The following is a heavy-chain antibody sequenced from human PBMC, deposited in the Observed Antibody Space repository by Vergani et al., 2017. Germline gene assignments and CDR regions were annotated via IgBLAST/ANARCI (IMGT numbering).Heavy chain of an antibody. J-gene: IGHJ4*02. Sequence: QVQLQESGPGLVKPSETLSLTCIVSGGSISSYYWSWIRQPPGNGLDWIGYIYYTGSTNYNPSLKSRVTISVDTSKNQFSLKLSSVTAADTAVYYCAREVGSYYGSDWGQGTLVTVSS. CDR3: AREVGSYYGSD. D-gene: IGHD3-10*01. V-gene: IGHV4-59*13. CDR1: GGSISSYY. CDR2: IYYTGST.